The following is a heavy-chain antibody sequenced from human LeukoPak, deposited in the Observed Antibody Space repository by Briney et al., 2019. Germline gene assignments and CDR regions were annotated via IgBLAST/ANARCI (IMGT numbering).Heavy chain of an antibody. CDR3: ARGSPGYGMDV. V-gene: IGHV4-34*01. CDR1: GGSFSGYY. J-gene: IGHJ6*04. Sequence: SETLSLTCAVYGGSFSGYYWSWIRQPPGKGLEWIGEINHSGSTNYNPSLKSRVTISADTSKNQFSLKLSSVTAADTAVYYCARGSPGYGMDVWGKGTTVTVSS. CDR2: INHSGST.